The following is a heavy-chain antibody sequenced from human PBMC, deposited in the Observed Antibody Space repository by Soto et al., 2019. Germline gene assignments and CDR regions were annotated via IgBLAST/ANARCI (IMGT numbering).Heavy chain of an antibody. CDR2: IDPSDSYT. V-gene: IGHV5-10-1*01. Sequence: GESLKISCKGSGYSFTSYWISWVRQMPGKGLEWMGRIDPSDSYTNYSPSFQGHVTISADKSISTAYLQWSSLKASDTVMYYRARHPITGTTYYYYGMDVWGQGTTVTVSS. J-gene: IGHJ6*02. D-gene: IGHD1-7*01. CDR1: GYSFTSYW. CDR3: ARHPITGTTYYYYGMDV.